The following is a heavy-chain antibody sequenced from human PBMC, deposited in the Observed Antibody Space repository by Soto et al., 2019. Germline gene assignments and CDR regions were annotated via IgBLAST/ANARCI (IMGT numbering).Heavy chain of an antibody. CDR3: AKDSATLSGSYDS. J-gene: IGHJ5*01. Sequence: PGGSLRLSCAASGFTFSSYAISWVRQAPWKGLEWVSAISGSDDSTYYADSVKGRFTISRDNSKNTLYLQMSSLRADDTAVYYCAKDSATLSGSYDSWGQGTLVAVSS. V-gene: IGHV3-23*01. CDR2: ISGSDDST. D-gene: IGHD1-26*01. CDR1: GFTFSSYA.